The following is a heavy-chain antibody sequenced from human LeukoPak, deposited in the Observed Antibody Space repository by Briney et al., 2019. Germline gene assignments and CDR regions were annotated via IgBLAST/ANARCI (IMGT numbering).Heavy chain of an antibody. D-gene: IGHD3-3*01. V-gene: IGHV3-23*01. CDR3: AKDGSRFCHYFDY. Sequence: GGSLRLSCAASGFTFSNYAMNWVRQAPGKGLDWVSGIGYSGDSTYYAGSVKGRFTISRDNSKNTVYLQMNSLSAEDTAIYYCAKDGSRFCHYFDYWGQGSLVTVSS. CDR1: GFTFSNYA. CDR2: IGYSGDST. J-gene: IGHJ4*02.